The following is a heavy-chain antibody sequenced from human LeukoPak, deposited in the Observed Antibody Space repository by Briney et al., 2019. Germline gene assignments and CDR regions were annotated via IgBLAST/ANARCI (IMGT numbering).Heavy chain of an antibody. CDR1: GGSISSYY. D-gene: IGHD3-9*01. Sequence: SETLSLTCTVSGGSISSYYWSWIRQPPGKGLEWIGEINHSGSTNYNPSLKSRVTISVDTSKNQFSLKLSSVTAADTAVYYCARAYYDILTGYYRWDYWGQGTLVTVSS. CDR2: INHSGST. V-gene: IGHV4-34*01. J-gene: IGHJ4*02. CDR3: ARAYYDILTGYYRWDY.